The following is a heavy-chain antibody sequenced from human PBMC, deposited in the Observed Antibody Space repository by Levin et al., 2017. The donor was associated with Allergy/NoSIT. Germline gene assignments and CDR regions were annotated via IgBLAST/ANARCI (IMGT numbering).Heavy chain of an antibody. D-gene: IGHD3-9*01. Sequence: GESLKISCAASGFTFSNFGMHWVRQAPGKGLEWVSALTGSAVNTYYADSVKGRFTISRDNSKNALYLQMNSLRAEDTAVYYCAKELYTSGYRGLDYWGRGTLVTVSS. V-gene: IGHV3-23*01. CDR1: GFTFSNFG. CDR3: AKELYTSGYRGLDY. J-gene: IGHJ4*02. CDR2: LTGSAVNT.